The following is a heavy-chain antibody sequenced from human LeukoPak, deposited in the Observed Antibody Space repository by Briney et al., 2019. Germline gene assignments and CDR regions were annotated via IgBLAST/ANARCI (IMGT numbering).Heavy chain of an antibody. CDR2: ISDNSNYI. D-gene: IGHD3-3*01. Sequence: PGGSLRLSCAASGFTFNTYSMNWVRQAPGKGLEWVSSISDNSNYIYYPDSVEGRFTISRDNAKNSLYLQMNSLRVEDTAVYYCAKGLYDFWSAPLAPPFDPWGQGTLVTVSS. CDR1: GFTFNTYS. V-gene: IGHV3-21*01. J-gene: IGHJ5*02. CDR3: AKGLYDFWSAPLAPPFDP.